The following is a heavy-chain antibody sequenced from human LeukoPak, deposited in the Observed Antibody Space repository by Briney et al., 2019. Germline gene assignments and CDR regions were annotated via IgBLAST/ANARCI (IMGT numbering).Heavy chain of an antibody. CDR3: ARVFGYGDYALDY. Sequence: TPSETLSLTCTVSGGSVSSGSYYWSWIRQPPGKGLEWIGYIYYSGSTNYNPSLKSRVTISVDTSKNQFSLKLSSVTAADTAVYYCARVFGYGDYALDYWGQGTLVTVSS. J-gene: IGHJ4*02. CDR2: IYYSGST. D-gene: IGHD4-17*01. V-gene: IGHV4-61*01. CDR1: GGSVSSGSYY.